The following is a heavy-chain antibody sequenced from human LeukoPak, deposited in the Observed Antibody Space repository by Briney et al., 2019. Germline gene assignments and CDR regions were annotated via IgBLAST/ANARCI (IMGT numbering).Heavy chain of an antibody. CDR2: ISGSGGST. CDR1: GFTFSSYA. CDR3: AKDPYYDILTGPDY. D-gene: IGHD3-9*01. J-gene: IGHJ4*02. Sequence: GGSLRLSCAASGFTFSSYAMSWVRQAPGKGLEWVSAISGSGGSTYYADSVKGRFTISRDNSKNTLYLQMNSLRAGDTAVYYCAKDPYYDILTGPDYWGQGTLVTVSS. V-gene: IGHV3-23*01.